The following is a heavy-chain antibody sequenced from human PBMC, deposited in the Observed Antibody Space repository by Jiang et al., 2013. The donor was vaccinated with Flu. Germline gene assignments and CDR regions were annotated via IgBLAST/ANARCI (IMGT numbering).Heavy chain of an antibody. Sequence: GLVWVSRINSDGSSTSYADSVKGRFTISRDNAKNTLYLQMNSLRAEETAVYYCARGYSNRHDYWGQGTLVTVSS. CDR3: ARGYSNRHDY. D-gene: IGHD4-11*01. V-gene: IGHV3-74*01. J-gene: IGHJ4*02. CDR2: INSDGSST.